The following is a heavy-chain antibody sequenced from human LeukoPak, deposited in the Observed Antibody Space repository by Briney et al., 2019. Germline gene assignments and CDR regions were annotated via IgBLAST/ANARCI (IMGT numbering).Heavy chain of an antibody. V-gene: IGHV3-74*01. D-gene: IGHD3-22*01. CDR3: ARVLSGSWDWFDP. CDR1: GFTFSRYW. Sequence: PGESLRLSCAASGFTFSRYWIHWVRQTPGKGLEGVSRINPDGSTTTYADSVKRRFTISRDNAKNTVYLQMNSLSAEDTAVYYCARVLSGSWDWFDPWGQGTLVTVSS. J-gene: IGHJ5*02. CDR2: INPDGSTT.